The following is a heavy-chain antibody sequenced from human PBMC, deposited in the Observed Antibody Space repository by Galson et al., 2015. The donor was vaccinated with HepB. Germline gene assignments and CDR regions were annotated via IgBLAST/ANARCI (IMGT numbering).Heavy chain of an antibody. CDR1: GFTFSNYA. J-gene: IGHJ4*02. Sequence: SLRLSCAASGFTFSNYAITWVRQAPGQGLEWVSAISDSGDSTYYADSVRGRFTISRDNSKNTLYLQMNGLTADDTAVYFCAKDAAPGSGSRYFDYWGQGTLVTVSS. D-gene: IGHD6-19*01. CDR3: AKDAAPGSGSRYFDY. V-gene: IGHV3-23*01. CDR2: ISDSGDST.